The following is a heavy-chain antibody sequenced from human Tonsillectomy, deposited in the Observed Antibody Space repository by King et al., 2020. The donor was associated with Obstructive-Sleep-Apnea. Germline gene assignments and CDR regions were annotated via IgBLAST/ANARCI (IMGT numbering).Heavy chain of an antibody. Sequence: VQLVESGGVVVQPGGSLRLSCAASGFTFDDYAMHWVRQAPGKGLEWVSLISWDGGTTYYADSVKGRFTISRDNSKNSLYLQMNSLRPEDTALYYCAKDINGIVGAFDIWGQGTMVTVSS. V-gene: IGHV3-43D*03. CDR1: GFTFDDYA. CDR3: AKDINGIVGAFDI. CDR2: ISWDGGTT. D-gene: IGHD2-15*01. J-gene: IGHJ3*02.